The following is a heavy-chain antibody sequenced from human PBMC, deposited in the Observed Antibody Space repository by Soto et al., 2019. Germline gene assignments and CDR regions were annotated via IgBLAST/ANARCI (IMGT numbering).Heavy chain of an antibody. CDR3: ASLQVPGNFDY. V-gene: IGHV4-39*01. CDR2: VYYTGDT. D-gene: IGHD6-13*01. Sequence: PSETLSLTCTVSGGSITTTNYYWSWVRQPPGKGLEWIANVYYTGDTYYSPSLRSRVTISVDTSKSQFSLILTSVTAADTAMYFCASLQVPGNFDYSGHGTLVTVSS. CDR1: GGSITTTNYY. J-gene: IGHJ4*01.